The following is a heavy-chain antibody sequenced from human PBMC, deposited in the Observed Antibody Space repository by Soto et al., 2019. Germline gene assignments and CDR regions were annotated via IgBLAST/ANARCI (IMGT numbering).Heavy chain of an antibody. CDR1: GGSISSGAYY. CDR3: ARDEDGGYGMDV. Sequence: QVQLQESGPGLVKPSQTLSLTCTVSGGSISSGAYYWSWIRQHPGKGLEWIGYIFYSGSTYYNPSLRSRVTMSVDTSKNQFSLNLSSVTAADTAMYYCARDEDGGYGMDVWGQGTTVTVSS. CDR2: IFYSGST. J-gene: IGHJ6*02. D-gene: IGHD6-6*01. V-gene: IGHV4-31*03.